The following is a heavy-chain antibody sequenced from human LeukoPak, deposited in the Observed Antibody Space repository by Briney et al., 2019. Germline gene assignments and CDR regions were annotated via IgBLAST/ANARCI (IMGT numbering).Heavy chain of an antibody. CDR3: ARDRGGSGDY. V-gene: IGHV3-23*01. CDR1: GVTFCTYA. CDR2: ISGTGGST. Sequence: VGSLRLSCAASGVTFCTYAMRCGRQAPGKGVGWGSLISGTGGSTYYADSVKGGFTISRDNSKNTLYLQMNSLRAADTAVYYCARDRGGSGDYWGQGTLVTVSS. J-gene: IGHJ4*02. D-gene: IGHD3-10*01.